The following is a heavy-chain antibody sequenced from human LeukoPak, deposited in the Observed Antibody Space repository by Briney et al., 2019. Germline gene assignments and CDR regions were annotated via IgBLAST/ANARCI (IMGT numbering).Heavy chain of an antibody. CDR1: GFTFADYA. CDR2: ISWNSGSI. J-gene: IGHJ4*02. Sequence: PGRSMRLSCAPSGFTFADYAMHWVRQAPGKGLEWDSGISWNSGSIGYADSVKGRFTISRDNAKNSLYLQMNSLRAEDTALYYCAKDIAAAGKSGFDYWGQGTLVTVSS. V-gene: IGHV3-9*01. D-gene: IGHD6-13*01. CDR3: AKDIAAAGKSGFDY.